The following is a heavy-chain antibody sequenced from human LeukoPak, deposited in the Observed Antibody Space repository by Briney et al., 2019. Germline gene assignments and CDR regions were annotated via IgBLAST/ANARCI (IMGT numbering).Heavy chain of an antibody. D-gene: IGHD6-6*01. Sequence: SETLSLTCTVSGGSISSYYWSWIRQPPGKGLEWIGYIYYSGSTNYNPSLKSRVTISVDTSKNQFSLKLSSVTAADTAVYYCARMYSSFLTFDIWGKGTMVTVSS. J-gene: IGHJ3*02. V-gene: IGHV4-59*01. CDR3: ARMYSSFLTFDI. CDR1: GGSISSYY. CDR2: IYYSGST.